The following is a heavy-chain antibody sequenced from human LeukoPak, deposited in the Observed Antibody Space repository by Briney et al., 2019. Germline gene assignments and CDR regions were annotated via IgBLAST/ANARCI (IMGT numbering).Heavy chain of an antibody. D-gene: IGHD4-17*01. J-gene: IGHJ4*02. V-gene: IGHV3-23*01. CDR2: ISGSGGST. CDR3: AKPSGDSYGDEYYFDY. CDR1: RFTFSSYS. Sequence: GGSLRLSCAASRFTFSSYSMSWVRQAPGKGLEWVSAISGSGGSTYYADSVKGRFTISRDNSKNTLYLQMNSLRAEDTAVYYCAKPSGDSYGDEYYFDYWGQGTLVTVSS.